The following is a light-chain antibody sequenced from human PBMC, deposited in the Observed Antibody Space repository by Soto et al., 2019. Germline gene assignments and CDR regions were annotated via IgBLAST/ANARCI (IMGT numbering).Light chain of an antibody. CDR2: TAS. CDR3: QQANSFPWT. Sequence: IKMTQSPAALSATIGDRVTITCRASQRIRTSLNWYQHKPGKAPNLLIFTASTLQRGVPSRFSGSGSGTEFTLTINNLQPEDFATYYCQQANSFPWTFGQGTKVAIK. CDR1: QRIRTS. V-gene: IGKV1-39*01. J-gene: IGKJ1*01.